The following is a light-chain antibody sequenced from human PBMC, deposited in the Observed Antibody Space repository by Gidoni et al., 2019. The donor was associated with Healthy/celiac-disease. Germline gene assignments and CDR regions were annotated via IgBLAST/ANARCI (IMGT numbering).Light chain of an antibody. V-gene: IGLV2-23*02. CDR2: EVS. Sequence: QSARTQPASVSGSPGQSITISCTGTSSDVGSYNLVSLYQQHPGKDPKLMIYEVSKRPSGVSNRFSGSKSGNTASLTISGLQAEDEADYYCCSYAGSSTFVVFGGGTKLTVL. CDR1: SSDVGSYNL. J-gene: IGLJ2*01. CDR3: CSYAGSSTFVV.